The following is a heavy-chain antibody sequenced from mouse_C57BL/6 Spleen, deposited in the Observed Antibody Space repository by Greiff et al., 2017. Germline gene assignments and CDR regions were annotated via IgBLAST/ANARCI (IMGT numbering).Heavy chain of an antibody. J-gene: IGHJ2*01. CDR1: GYTFTSYW. Sequence: VQLQQPGAELVKPGASVKLSCKASGYTFTSYWITWVKQRPGQGLEWIGDIYPGSGSTYYNEKFKSKATLTVDTSSSTAYMQLSSLTSEDSAVXYCTRGQTDYFDDWGQGTTLTVSS. CDR3: TRGQTDYFDD. CDR2: IYPGSGST. V-gene: IGHV1-55*01. D-gene: IGHD3-3*01.